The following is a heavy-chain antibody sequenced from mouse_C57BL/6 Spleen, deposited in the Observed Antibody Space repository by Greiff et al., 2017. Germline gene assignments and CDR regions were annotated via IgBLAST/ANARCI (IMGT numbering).Heavy chain of an antibody. CDR3: AREDYDYVWYFDV. CDR2: ISDGGSYT. Sequence: EVKLVESGGGLVKPGGSLKLSCAASGFTFSSYAMSWVRQTPEKRLEWVATISDGGSYTYYPDNVKGRFTISRDNAKNNLYLQMSHLKSEDTAMYYCAREDYDYVWYFDVWGTGTTVTVSS. D-gene: IGHD2-4*01. V-gene: IGHV5-4*01. CDR1: GFTFSSYA. J-gene: IGHJ1*03.